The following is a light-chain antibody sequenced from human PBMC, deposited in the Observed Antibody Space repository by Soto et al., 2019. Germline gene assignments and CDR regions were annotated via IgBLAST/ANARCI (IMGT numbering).Light chain of an antibody. J-gene: IGLJ7*01. Sequence: SYELTQPPSVPVSPGQTASITSSGDKLGDKYACWYQQKPGQSPVLVIYQDSKRPSGIPERFSGSNSGNTATLTVSGTQAMDEADYYCQAWDSSTAVFGGGTQPTVL. CDR1: KLGDKY. CDR2: QDS. V-gene: IGLV3-1*01. CDR3: QAWDSSTAV.